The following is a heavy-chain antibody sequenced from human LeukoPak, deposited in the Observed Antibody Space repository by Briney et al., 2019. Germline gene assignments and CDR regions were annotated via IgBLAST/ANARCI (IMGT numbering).Heavy chain of an antibody. CDR3: ARGGGYDYDSSGLT. V-gene: IGHV3-48*04. D-gene: IGHD3-22*01. CDR2: ISSSSSTM. J-gene: IGHJ5*02. Sequence: GSLRLSCAASGFTFSSYSMNWVRQAPGKGLECVSYISSSSSTMYYADSVKGRFTISIDNAKNSLYLQMNSLRAEDTAVYYCARGGGYDYDSSGLTWGQGTLVTVSS. CDR1: GFTFSSYS.